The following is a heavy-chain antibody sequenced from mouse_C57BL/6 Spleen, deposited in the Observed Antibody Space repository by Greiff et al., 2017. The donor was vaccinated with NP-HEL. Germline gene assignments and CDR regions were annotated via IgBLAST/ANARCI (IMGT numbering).Heavy chain of an antibody. V-gene: IGHV1-18*01. D-gene: IGHD1-1*01. Sequence: VQLQQSGPELVKPGASVKIPCKASGYTFTDYNMDWVKQSHGKSLEWIGDINPNNGGTIYNQKFKGKATLTVDTSSSTAYMELRSLTSEDTAVYYCARNYGSSPFAYWGQGTLVTVSA. CDR3: ARNYGSSPFAY. CDR2: INPNNGGT. CDR1: GYTFTDYN. J-gene: IGHJ3*01.